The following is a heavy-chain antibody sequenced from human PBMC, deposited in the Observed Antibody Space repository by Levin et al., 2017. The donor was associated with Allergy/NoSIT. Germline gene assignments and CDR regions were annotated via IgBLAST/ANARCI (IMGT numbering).Heavy chain of an antibody. CDR1: GFTFGDYA. V-gene: IGHV3-49*03. CDR3: TKAPKRGESRY. J-gene: IGHJ4*02. CDR2: IRSKSSRGTA. D-gene: IGHD3-16*01. Sequence: GGSLRLSCTTSGFTFGDYAMSWFRQAPGKGLEWVGFIRSKSSRGTAEYATSVKGRFIISRDDATSIVYLEMNNLQPEDTAVYYCTKAPKRGESRYWAQGTRHRLL.